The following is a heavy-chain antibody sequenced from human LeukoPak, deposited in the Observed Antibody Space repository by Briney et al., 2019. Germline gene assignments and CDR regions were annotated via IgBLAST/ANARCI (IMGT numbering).Heavy chain of an antibody. V-gene: IGHV2-5*02. J-gene: IGHJ4*01. Sequence: SGPTLVNPTQTLTLTCTFSGFSLSTSGVGVGWIRQPPGKALEWLALLYWDDVKRYSPSLKSRLTNTKDTSKNQVVLTVTNMDPVDTATFYCAHRRALSGYWNYGDFDYWGPGTLVTVSS. CDR1: GFSLSTSGVG. CDR2: LYWDDVK. D-gene: IGHD1-7*01. CDR3: AHRRALSGYWNYGDFDY.